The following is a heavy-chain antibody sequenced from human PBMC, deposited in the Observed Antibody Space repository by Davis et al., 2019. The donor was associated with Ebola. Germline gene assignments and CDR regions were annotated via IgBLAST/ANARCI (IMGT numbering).Heavy chain of an antibody. J-gene: IGHJ6*02. Sequence: SQTLSLTCAVSGVSFSGYYLTWIRQPPGTGLEWIGEINYSGSTNYNPSLKSRVTISVDTSKNQFSLKLSSVTAADTAVYYCARGGGFGGYGMDVWGQGTTVTVSS. CDR3: ARGGGFGGYGMDV. CDR1: GVSFSGYY. D-gene: IGHD3-10*01. CDR2: INYSGST. V-gene: IGHV4-34*01.